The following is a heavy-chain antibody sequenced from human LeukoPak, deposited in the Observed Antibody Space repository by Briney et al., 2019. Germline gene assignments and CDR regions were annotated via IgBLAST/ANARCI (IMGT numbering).Heavy chain of an antibody. CDR2: IYYSKST. D-gene: IGHD5-18*01. Sequence: SETLSLTCTVSGGSISSSSAYWGWIRQPPGKGLEWIGSIYYSKSTYYNPSLKGRVTISADTSKNQFSLTLGSVSATDTAVYYCVSPRGFSYGYFDYWGQGTLVTVSS. CDR1: GGSISSSSAY. J-gene: IGHJ4*02. CDR3: VSPRGFSYGYFDY. V-gene: IGHV4-39*01.